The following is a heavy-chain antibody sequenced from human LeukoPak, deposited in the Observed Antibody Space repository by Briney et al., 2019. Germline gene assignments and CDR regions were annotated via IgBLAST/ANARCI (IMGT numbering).Heavy chain of an antibody. CDR1: GFTFSSYS. CDR2: ISTSSSYI. J-gene: IGHJ3*02. Sequence: PGGSLRLSCAASGFTFSSYSMNWVRQAPGKGLEWVSSISTSSSYIHYADSVKGRFTISRDNAKNSLYLQMNGLRAEDTAVYYCTTGASIWGQGTMVTVSS. CDR3: TTGASI. V-gene: IGHV3-21*04.